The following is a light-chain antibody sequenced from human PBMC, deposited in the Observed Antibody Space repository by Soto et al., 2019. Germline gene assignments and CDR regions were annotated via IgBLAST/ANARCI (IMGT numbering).Light chain of an antibody. CDR3: QQYNNWPQT. Sequence: DILMTQSPATLSLSPGGRATLSCRASQSVSSNLAWYQQKPGQAPRLLIYGASTRATGIPARFSGSGSGTEFTLTISSLQSEDFAVYYCQQYNNWPQTFGQGTKVDIK. V-gene: IGKV3-15*01. CDR1: QSVSSN. J-gene: IGKJ1*01. CDR2: GAS.